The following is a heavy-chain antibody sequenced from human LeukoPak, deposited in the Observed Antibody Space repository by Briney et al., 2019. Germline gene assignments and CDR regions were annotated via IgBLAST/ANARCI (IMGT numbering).Heavy chain of an antibody. CDR1: GFTFSDYY. Sequence: GGSLRLSCAASGFTFSDYYMSWIRQAPGKGLEWVSYISSSGSTIYYADSVKGRFTISRDSAKNSLYLQMNSLRAEDTAVYYCARVGKGDYGGNGYYYYGMDVWGQGTTVTVSS. J-gene: IGHJ6*02. CDR2: ISSSGSTI. V-gene: IGHV3-11*01. D-gene: IGHD4-23*01. CDR3: ARVGKGDYGGNGYYYYGMDV.